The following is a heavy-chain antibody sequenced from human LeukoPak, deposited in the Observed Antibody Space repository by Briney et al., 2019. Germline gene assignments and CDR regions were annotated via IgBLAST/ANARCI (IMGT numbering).Heavy chain of an antibody. Sequence: GGSLRLSCAASGFTFSSYAMSWVRQAPGKGLEWVSAISGSGGSTYYADSVKGRFTISRDNSKNTLYLQMNSLRAEDTAVYYCAKDRNYYGSGSYCPSDYWGQGTLVTVSS. D-gene: IGHD3-10*01. CDR1: GFTFSSYA. J-gene: IGHJ4*02. V-gene: IGHV3-23*01. CDR3: AKDRNYYGSGSYCPSDY. CDR2: ISGSGGST.